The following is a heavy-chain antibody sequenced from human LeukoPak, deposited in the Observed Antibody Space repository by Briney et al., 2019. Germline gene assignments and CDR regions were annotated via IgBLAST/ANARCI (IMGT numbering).Heavy chain of an antibody. CDR2: ISSSSSCI. CDR1: GFTFSSYS. Sequence: PGGSLRLSCAASGFTFSSYSMNWVRQAPGKGLEWVSSISSSSSCIYYADSVKGRFTISRDNAKNSLYLQMNSLRAEDTAVYYCARGGSRSSSWFDPWGQGTLVTVSS. V-gene: IGHV3-21*01. D-gene: IGHD6-6*01. J-gene: IGHJ5*02. CDR3: ARGGSRSSSWFDP.